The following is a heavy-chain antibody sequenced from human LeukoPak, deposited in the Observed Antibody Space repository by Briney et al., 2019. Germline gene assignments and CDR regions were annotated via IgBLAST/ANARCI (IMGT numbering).Heavy chain of an antibody. CDR3: ARGLYGSGSYYGPWYYHYMDV. J-gene: IGHJ6*03. CDR1: GGSFSGSY. V-gene: IGHV4-34*01. D-gene: IGHD3-10*01. Sequence: SSETLSLTCAVYGGSFSGSYWGWIRQPPGKGLEWIGEINHSGSTNYNPSLKSRVTISVDTSKNQFSLKLRSVTAAGTDVYYCARGLYGSGSYYGPWYYHYMDVWGKGTTVTVSS. CDR2: INHSGST.